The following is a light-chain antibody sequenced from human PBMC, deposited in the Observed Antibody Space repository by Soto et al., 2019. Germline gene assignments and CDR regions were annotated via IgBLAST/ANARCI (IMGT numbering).Light chain of an antibody. J-gene: IGLJ3*02. CDR2: GNR. Sequence: QSVLTQPPSVSGAPGQRVTLSCTGNSSNLGAGYDVHWYQQLPGAAPKLVIFGNRNRPSGVPERFSGSKSGTSASLAITGLKAEDAADYYCQAYDYSLTASVFGGGTKLTVL. V-gene: IGLV1-40*01. CDR3: QAYDYSLTASV. CDR1: SSNLGAGYD.